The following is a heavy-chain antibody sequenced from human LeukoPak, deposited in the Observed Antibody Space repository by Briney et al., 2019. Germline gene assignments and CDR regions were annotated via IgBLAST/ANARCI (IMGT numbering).Heavy chain of an antibody. D-gene: IGHD1-20*01. CDR3: AKEPYNWNDVRNWFDP. V-gene: IGHV3-23*01. J-gene: IGHJ5*02. Sequence: PGGSLRLSCAASGFTFSSYAMSWVRQAPGKGLEWVSAISGSGGSTYYADSVKGRFTISRDNSKNTLYLQMNSLRAEDTAVYYCAKEPYNWNDVRNWFDPWGQGTLVTVSS. CDR1: GFTFSSYA. CDR2: ISGSGGST.